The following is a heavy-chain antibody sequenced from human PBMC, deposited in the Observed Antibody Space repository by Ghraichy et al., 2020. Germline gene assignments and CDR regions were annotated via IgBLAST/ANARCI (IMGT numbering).Heavy chain of an antibody. V-gene: IGHV3-7*01. CDR3: GRVLFSSGWYGVGY. D-gene: IGHD6-19*01. CDR2: IKQDGSDK. CDR1: GFMFSDYY. J-gene: IGHJ4*02. Sequence: GGSLRLSCAASGFMFSDYYMSWVRQAPGKGLEWVANIKQDGSDKSYVDSVKGRFTISRDNAKNSLYLQMNSLRAEDTAVYYCGRVLFSSGWYGVGYWGQGTLVIVSS.